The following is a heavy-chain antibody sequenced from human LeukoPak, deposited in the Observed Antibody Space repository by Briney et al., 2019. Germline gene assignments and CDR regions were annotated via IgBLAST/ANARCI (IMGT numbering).Heavy chain of an antibody. V-gene: IGHV3-48*03. CDR2: ISGSGTTI. CDR3: ARMCTVVPAAYFDY. CDR1: GFTFSSYE. Sequence: GGSLRLSCAASGFTFSSYEMNWVRQAPGKGLEWVSYISGSGTTIYYADSVKGRFTISRDNAKNSLYLQMNSLRAEDTAVYYCARMCTVVPAAYFDYWGQGTLVTVSS. J-gene: IGHJ4*02. D-gene: IGHD2-2*01.